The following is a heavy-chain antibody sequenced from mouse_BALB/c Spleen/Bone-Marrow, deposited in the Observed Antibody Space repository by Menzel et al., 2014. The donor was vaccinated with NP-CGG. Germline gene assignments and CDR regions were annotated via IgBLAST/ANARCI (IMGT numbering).Heavy chain of an antibody. V-gene: IGHV5-9-2*01. Sequence: EVKLEESGGGLVKSGGSLKLSCAASGFSFSNYGMSWLRQTPEKRLEWVATISGDGHYTFYSDSVKGRFTISRDNAKNNLYLQLSGLRSEDTALYYCARHAYYDQAEVSFVCWGQGTLVTASA. CDR1: GFSFSNYG. CDR2: ISGDGHYT. J-gene: IGHJ3*01. D-gene: IGHD2-4*01. CDR3: ARHAYYDQAEVSFVC.